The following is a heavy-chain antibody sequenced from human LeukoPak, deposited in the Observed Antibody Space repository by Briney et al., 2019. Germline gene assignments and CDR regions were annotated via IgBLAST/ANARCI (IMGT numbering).Heavy chain of an antibody. CDR2: TNLHGATV. CDR1: GLSFSNYW. Sequence: GGSLRLSCAVSGLSFSNYWMHWVRQAPGKGLVWVARTNLHGATVDYADSVKGRFTISRDNAKNTLFLQMNSPRAEDTAVYYCASGYTYVRLGDHWGQGTLVTVSS. CDR3: ASGYTYVRLGDH. D-gene: IGHD5-18*01. V-gene: IGHV3-74*01. J-gene: IGHJ4*02.